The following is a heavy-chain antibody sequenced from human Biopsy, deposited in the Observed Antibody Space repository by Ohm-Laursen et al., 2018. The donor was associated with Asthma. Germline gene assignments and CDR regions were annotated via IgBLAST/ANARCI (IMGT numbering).Heavy chain of an antibody. V-gene: IGHV4-30-4*08. CDR3: ARRGGVRRYFDY. D-gene: IGHD3-16*01. CDR1: GGSVSSGGYY. CDR2: IYYTGST. J-gene: IGHJ4*02. Sequence: LSLTCTVSGGSVSSGGYYWTWIRQHPGKGLEWIGYIYYTGSTDYNPSLKSRVAISLDTSKNQFSLKLSSVTAADTAVYFCARRGGVRRYFDYWGQGTLVTVSS.